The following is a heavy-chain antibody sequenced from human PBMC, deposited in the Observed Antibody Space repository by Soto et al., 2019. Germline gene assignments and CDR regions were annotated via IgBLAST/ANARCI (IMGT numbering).Heavy chain of an antibody. D-gene: IGHD3-10*01. V-gene: IGHV4-59*01. J-gene: IGHJ5*02. CDR2: IYYSGST. CDR3: ATVGEKYPGSWNWFDP. CDR1: GGCISSYY. Sequence: SETLSLTCTVCGGCISSYYWSWIRQPPGKGLEWIGYIYYSGSTNYNPSLNSRVTISVDTSKNQFSLKLSSVTAADTAVYYCATVGEKYPGSWNWFDPWGQGTLVTDS.